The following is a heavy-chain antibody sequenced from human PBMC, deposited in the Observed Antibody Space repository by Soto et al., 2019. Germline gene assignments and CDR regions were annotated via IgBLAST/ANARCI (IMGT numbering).Heavy chain of an antibody. V-gene: IGHV3-23*01. J-gene: IGHJ4*02. CDR3: AQLGLMTFSHKHYFNH. CDR2: IKSDGTST. D-gene: IGHD3-16*01. Sequence: XVSLRLSCVACGFSFDNYCMSWVRQAPGEGLEWVSAIKSDGTSTYYAASVEDRFTISRDNSKNTLYLQLNSLRAEDTAVYYCAQLGLMTFSHKHYFNHWGRGTLVTGSS. CDR1: GFSFDNYC.